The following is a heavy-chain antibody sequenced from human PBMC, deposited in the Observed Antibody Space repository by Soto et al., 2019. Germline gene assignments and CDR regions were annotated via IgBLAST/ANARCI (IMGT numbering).Heavy chain of an antibody. CDR1: GYTFTSYD. D-gene: IGHD2-21*02. CDR2: MNPNSGNT. V-gene: IGHV1-8*01. Sequence: GASVKVSCKASGYTFTSYDINWVRQATGQGLEWMGWMNPNSGNTGYAQKFQGRVTMTRNTSISTAYMELSSLRSEDTAVYYCAREEGVGDSYYYYHLDVWGKGTTVTVSS. CDR3: AREEGVGDSYYYYHLDV. J-gene: IGHJ6*03.